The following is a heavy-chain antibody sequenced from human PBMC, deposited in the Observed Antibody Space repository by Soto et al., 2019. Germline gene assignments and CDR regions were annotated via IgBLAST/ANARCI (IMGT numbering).Heavy chain of an antibody. CDR2: MYYSGST. J-gene: IGHJ4*02. D-gene: IGHD2-15*01. Sequence: TLSLTCTVSVESISIYYWSWIRQPPGKGLEWIGYMYYSGSTNYNPSLKSRVTISVDTSKNQFSLKLSSVTAADTAVYYCARDAGGPADYWGQGTLVTVSS. CDR3: ARDAGGPADY. CDR1: VESISIYY. V-gene: IGHV4-59*01.